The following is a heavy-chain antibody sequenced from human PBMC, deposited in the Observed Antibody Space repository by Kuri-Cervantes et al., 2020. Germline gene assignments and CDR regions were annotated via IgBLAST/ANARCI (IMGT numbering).Heavy chain of an antibody. CDR1: GGSISSGSYY. J-gene: IGHJ6*02. D-gene: IGHD3-3*01. CDR2: IYTSGST. V-gene: IGHV4-61*02. Sequence: LRLSCTVSGGSISSGSYYWSWIRQPAGKGLEWIGRIYTSGSTNYNPSLKSRVTISVDTSKNQFSLKPSSVTAADTAVYYCARVGVVTRGRRLYYYGMDVWGQGTSVTVSS. CDR3: ARVGVVTRGRRLYYYGMDV.